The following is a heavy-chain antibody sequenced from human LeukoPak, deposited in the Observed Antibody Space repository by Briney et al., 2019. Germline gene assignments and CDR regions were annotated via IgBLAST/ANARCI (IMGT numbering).Heavy chain of an antibody. D-gene: IGHD1-1*01. Sequence: ASETLSLTCTVSGGSISSYYWSWIRQPPGKGLEWIGYIYYSGSTNYNPSLKSRVTISVDTSKNQFSLKLSSVTAADTAVYYCARTTYLNWFDPWGQGTLVTVSS. CDR3: ARTTYLNWFDP. V-gene: IGHV4-59*01. CDR1: GGSISSYY. CDR2: IYYSGST. J-gene: IGHJ5*02.